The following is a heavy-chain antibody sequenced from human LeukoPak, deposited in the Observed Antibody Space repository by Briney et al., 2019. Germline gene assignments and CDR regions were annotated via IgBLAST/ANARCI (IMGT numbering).Heavy chain of an antibody. CDR3: ARARLDQPYMVRGVLGY. D-gene: IGHD3-10*01. CDR2: ISSSGSTI. Sequence: QPGGSLRLSCAASGFTFSSYEMNWVRQAPGKGLEWVSYISSSGSTIYYADSVKGRFTISRDNAKNSLYLQMNSLRAEDTAVYYCARARLDQPYMVRGVLGYWGQGTLVTVSS. CDR1: GFTFSSYE. V-gene: IGHV3-48*03. J-gene: IGHJ4*02.